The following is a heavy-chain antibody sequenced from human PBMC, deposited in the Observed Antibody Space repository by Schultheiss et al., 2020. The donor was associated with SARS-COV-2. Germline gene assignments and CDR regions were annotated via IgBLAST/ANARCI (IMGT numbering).Heavy chain of an antibody. CDR1: GFTFSSYA. CDR3: AREATKFYGMDV. Sequence: GGSLRLSCAASGFTFSSYAMSWVRQAPGKGLEWVSAISGSGGSTYNADSVKGRFTTSRDNAKNSLYLQMNSLRDEETAVYYCAREATKFYGMDVWGQGTTVTVSS. V-gene: IGHV3-23*01. CDR2: ISGSGGST. J-gene: IGHJ6*02. D-gene: IGHD1-26*01.